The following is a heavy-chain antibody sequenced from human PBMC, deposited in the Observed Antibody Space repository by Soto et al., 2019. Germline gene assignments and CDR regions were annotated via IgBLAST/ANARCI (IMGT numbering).Heavy chain of an antibody. CDR2: IKKGGREK. D-gene: IGHD2-15*01. Sequence: EVQLVESGGGLVQPGGSLRLSCVASGFTFSQSFMTWVRQAPGKGLEWVDNIKKGGREKYYVDSVQGRFIISRDNAKNTLYLQLNSLRDDNTAPYYCAKPSGNGWFRTDCWGHRTLVTVS. CDR3: AKPSGNGWFRTDC. J-gene: IGHJ5*01. CDR1: GFTFSQSF. V-gene: IGHV3-7*03.